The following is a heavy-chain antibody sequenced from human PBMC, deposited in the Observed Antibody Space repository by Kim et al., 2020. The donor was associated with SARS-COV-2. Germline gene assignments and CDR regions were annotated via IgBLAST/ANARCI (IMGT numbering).Heavy chain of an antibody. D-gene: IGHD3-9*01. Sequence: YADSVRDRFTISRDDSKNTLYLQMTGLRPEDTALYYCAKYNQRGYRYFDLWGRGTPVTVSS. V-gene: IGHV3-23*01. J-gene: IGHJ2*01. CDR3: AKYNQRGYRYFDL.